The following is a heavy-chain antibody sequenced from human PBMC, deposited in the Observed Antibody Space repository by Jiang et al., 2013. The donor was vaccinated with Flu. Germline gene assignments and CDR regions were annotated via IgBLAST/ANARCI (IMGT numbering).Heavy chain of an antibody. Sequence: SGAEVKKPGASVKVSCKASGYTFTGYYMHWVRQAPGQGLEWMGWINPNSGGTNYAQKFQGWVTMTRDTSISTAYMELSRLRSDDTAVYYCARGEVIHYYDSSGYSWYFDYWGQGTLVTVSS. CDR3: ARGEVIHYYDSSGYSWYFDY. V-gene: IGHV1-2*04. CDR1: GYTFTGYY. CDR2: INPNSGGT. J-gene: IGHJ4*02. D-gene: IGHD3-22*01.